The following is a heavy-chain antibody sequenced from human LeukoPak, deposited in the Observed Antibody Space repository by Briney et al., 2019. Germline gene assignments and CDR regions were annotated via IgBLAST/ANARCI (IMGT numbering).Heavy chain of an antibody. CDR2: VYYSGST. V-gene: IGHV4-59*11. CDR3: AKHLTNAYYDMIWFDP. J-gene: IGHJ5*02. Sequence: SETLSLTCTVSGGSISNHYWSWIRQAPGKGLEWIGYVYYSGSTNYNPSVKSRVTISLDTSNNQFSLRLSSVTAADTAVYYCAKHLTNAYYDMIWFDPWGQGTLVTVTS. D-gene: IGHD3-16*01. CDR1: GGSISNHY.